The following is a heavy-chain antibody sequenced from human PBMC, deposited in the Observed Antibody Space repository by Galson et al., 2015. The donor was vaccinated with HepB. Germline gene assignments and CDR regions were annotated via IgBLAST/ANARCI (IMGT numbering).Heavy chain of an antibody. J-gene: IGHJ4*02. V-gene: IGHV3-30*18. CDR2: ISYDGSNK. Sequence: SLRLSCAASGFTFSSYGMHWVRQAPGKGLEWVAVISYDGSNKYYADSVKGRFTISRDNSKNTLYLQMNSLRAEDTAVYYCAKPPGWGQGTPVTVSS. CDR3: AKPPG. CDR1: GFTFSSYG.